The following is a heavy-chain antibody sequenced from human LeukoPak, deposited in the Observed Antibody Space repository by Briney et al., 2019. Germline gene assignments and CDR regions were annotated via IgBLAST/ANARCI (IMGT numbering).Heavy chain of an antibody. CDR3: AKAQTGKMAFDI. J-gene: IGHJ3*02. V-gene: IGHV3-23*01. CDR1: GFTFSNYA. Sequence: GGSLRLSCTASGFTFSNYAMSWVRQAPGKGLEWVSSISAGGDSTYYADSVKGRFTISRDNSKNALHIQMNSLRAEDTAVYYCAKAQTGKMAFDIWGQRTMVTVSA. CDR2: ISAGGDST.